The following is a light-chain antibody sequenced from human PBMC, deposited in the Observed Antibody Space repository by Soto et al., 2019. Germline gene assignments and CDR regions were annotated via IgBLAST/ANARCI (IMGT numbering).Light chain of an antibody. CDR1: QSISNN. CDR3: QQYNDWPPIT. J-gene: IGKJ5*01. V-gene: IGKV3-15*01. CDR2: GAS. Sequence: EMVMTLSPATLSVSPGERATLSCRASQSISNNLAWYQQKPGQAPRLLMSGASTRATGIPARFSGSGSGTEFTLTISSLQSEDLAVYYCQQYNDWPPITFGQGTRLEIK.